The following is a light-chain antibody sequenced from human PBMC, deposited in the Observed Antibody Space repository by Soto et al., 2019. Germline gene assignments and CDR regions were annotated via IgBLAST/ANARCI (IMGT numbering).Light chain of an antibody. Sequence: QSALTQPASVSGSPGQSITISCTGTSSDIGNHNYVSWYQQYPGKAPKLMIYEVSNRLSGVSNRFSGSKSGNTASLTISGLQAEDEADFYCSSYRITSMGPSYVFGTGTKLTVL. V-gene: IGLV2-14*01. CDR1: SSDIGNHNY. CDR2: EVS. J-gene: IGLJ1*01. CDR3: SSYRITSMGPSYV.